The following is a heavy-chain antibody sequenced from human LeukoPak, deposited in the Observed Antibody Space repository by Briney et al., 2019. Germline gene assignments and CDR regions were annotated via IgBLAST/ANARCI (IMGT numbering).Heavy chain of an antibody. V-gene: IGHV3-74*01. D-gene: IGHD1-26*01. J-gene: IGHJ4*02. CDR3: ARRNSGSPPYYFDY. CDR1: GFTFSSYW. Sequence: GGSLRLSCAASGFTFSSYWMHWVRQAPGKGLVWVSRINSDGGTTNYADYVKGRFTISRDNAKNTLYLQMNSLRAEDTAVYYCARRNSGSPPYYFDYWGQGTLVTVSS. CDR2: INSDGGTT.